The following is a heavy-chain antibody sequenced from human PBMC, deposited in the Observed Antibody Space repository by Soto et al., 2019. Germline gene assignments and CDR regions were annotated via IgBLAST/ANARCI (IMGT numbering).Heavy chain of an antibody. J-gene: IGHJ5*02. CDR2: ISYDGSDI. V-gene: IGHV3-30-3*01. CDR3: ARDQGRTVTRGDWFDP. CDR1: AFMFSTYA. Sequence: QVQLVESGGGVVQPGRSLRLSRAASAFMFSTYAMHWVRQAPGKGLEWVAVISYDGSDIYYGDSGKGRFTISRDNSRNTLYLEMNSLQTEDTAVFYCARDQGRTVTRGDWFDPWGQGTLVTVSS. D-gene: IGHD6-19*01.